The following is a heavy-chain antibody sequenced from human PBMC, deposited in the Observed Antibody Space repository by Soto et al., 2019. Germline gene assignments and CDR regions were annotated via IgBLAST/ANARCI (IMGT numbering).Heavy chain of an antibody. CDR3: VRVHVMVVAGSTFDY. CDR1: GYSISSGSY. CDR2: IYHGGTT. D-gene: IGHD6-19*01. Sequence: SETLSLTCTVSGYSISSGSYRAWIRQPPGKGPEWIASIYHGGTTFYNPSLKSRITISVDTSTNQFSLKLTSVTAADTAVYYCVRVHVMVVAGSTFDYWGHGTLFTVSS. V-gene: IGHV4-38-2*02. J-gene: IGHJ4*01.